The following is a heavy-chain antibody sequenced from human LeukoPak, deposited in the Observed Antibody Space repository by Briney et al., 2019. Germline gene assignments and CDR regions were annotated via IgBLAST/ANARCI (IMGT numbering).Heavy chain of an antibody. J-gene: IGHJ6*03. Sequence: GGSLRLSCAASGFTFSSYGMHWVRQAPGKGLEWVAVIWYDGSNKYYADSVKGRFTISRDNSKNTLYLQMNSLRAEDTAVYYCATSYDFWSGYYSWYYYMDVWGKGTTVTVSS. CDR3: ATSYDFWSGYYSWYYYMDV. D-gene: IGHD3-3*01. CDR1: GFTFSSYG. V-gene: IGHV3-30*02. CDR2: IWYDGSNK.